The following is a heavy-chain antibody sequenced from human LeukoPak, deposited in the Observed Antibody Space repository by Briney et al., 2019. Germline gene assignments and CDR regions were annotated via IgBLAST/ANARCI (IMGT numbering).Heavy chain of an antibody. Sequence: GGSLRISCEASGFTFSNYWMTWVRQAPGKGLEWVANIKQDGSDEKYDDSAKGRVTISRDNSKKSLYLQMNSLRAEAAPVYYCARGGSDSDYLGQGTLGTVSS. V-gene: IGHV3-7*04. CDR2: IKQDGSDE. J-gene: IGHJ4*02. D-gene: IGHD6-6*01. CDR1: GFTFSNYW. CDR3: ARGGSDSDY.